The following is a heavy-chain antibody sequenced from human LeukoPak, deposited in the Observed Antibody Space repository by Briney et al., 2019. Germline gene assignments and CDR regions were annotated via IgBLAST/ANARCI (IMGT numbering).Heavy chain of an antibody. V-gene: IGHV4-31*03. CDR3: ARVTTDGYSYGRSDY. D-gene: IGHD5-18*01. CDR2: IYYSGTT. Sequence: SETLSLTCTVSGGSISSGGFYWSWIRQHPGKGLEWLGYIYYSGTTYYNPSLKSRVTFSVDTSKNQFSLKLNPVTAADTALYYCARVTTDGYSYGRSDYWGQGTLVTVSS. J-gene: IGHJ4*02. CDR1: GGSISSGGFY.